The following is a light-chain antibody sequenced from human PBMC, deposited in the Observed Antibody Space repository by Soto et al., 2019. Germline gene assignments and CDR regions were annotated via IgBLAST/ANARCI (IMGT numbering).Light chain of an antibody. CDR3: QQYGSSLFT. Sequence: ILLTQSPGPLSLSPGERATLSCRASQSVSSNYLACYQQKTGQAPRVLIYGTSIRASGVPERFSGGGYGTDLTITITRMEHEDFEVYYCQQYGSSLFTFGPGTKVDIK. CDR2: GTS. CDR1: QSVSSNY. V-gene: IGKV3-20*01. J-gene: IGKJ3*01.